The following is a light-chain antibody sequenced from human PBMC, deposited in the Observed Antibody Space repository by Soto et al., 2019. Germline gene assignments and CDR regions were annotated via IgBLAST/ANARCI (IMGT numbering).Light chain of an antibody. CDR1: SSDVGGYNY. CDR2: EVS. V-gene: IGLV2-14*01. Sequence: QSVLTQPASVSGSPGQSITISCTGTSSDVGGYNYVSWYQQHPGKAPKLMIYEVSNRPSGVSNRFSGSKSGNTASLTISGLQAEDEADCYCSSYTSSSTLVVFGGGTKVTVL. CDR3: SSYTSSSTLVV. J-gene: IGLJ2*01.